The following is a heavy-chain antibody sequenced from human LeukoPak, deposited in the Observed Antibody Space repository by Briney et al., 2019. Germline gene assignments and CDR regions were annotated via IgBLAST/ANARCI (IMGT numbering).Heavy chain of an antibody. J-gene: IGHJ4*02. CDR1: GGSISSSSYY. D-gene: IGHD2-2*01. V-gene: IGHV4-39*01. CDR2: IYYSGST. CDR3: ARQRRYCSSTSCYAFDY. Sequence: SSETLSPTCTVSGGSISSSSYYWGWIRQPPGKGLEWIGRIYYSGSTYYNPSPKSRVTISVDPSKNQLSLKLSSVTAADTAVYYCARQRRYCSSTSCYAFDYWGQGTLVTVSS.